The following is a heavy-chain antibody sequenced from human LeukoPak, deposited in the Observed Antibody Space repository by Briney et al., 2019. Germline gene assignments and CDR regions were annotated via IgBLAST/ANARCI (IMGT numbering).Heavy chain of an antibody. CDR2: FALEDGEK. J-gene: IGHJ4*02. CDR1: GYTLSDLS. CDR3: ATAFAGNLVDD. V-gene: IGHV1-24*01. Sequence: RVASVKVSCKVSGYTLSDLSMHWVRQAPGKGLEWMGSFALEDGEKVYAQKFQGRVTMTEDTSTDTAYMELSSLRFEDTAVYYCATAFAGNLVDDWGQGTLVTVSS. D-gene: IGHD1-14*01.